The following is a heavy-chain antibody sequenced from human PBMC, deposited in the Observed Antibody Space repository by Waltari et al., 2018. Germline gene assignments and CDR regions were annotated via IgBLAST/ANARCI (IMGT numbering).Heavy chain of an antibody. Sequence: QVQLVQSGAEVKKPGASVKVSCKASGYTFTSYAMHWGRQAPGQRLEWMGWINAGNGNTKYSQKFQGRVTITRDTSASTAYMELSSLRSEDTAVYYCSRDFEAAAGNYWGQGTLVTVSS. CDR2: INAGNGNT. D-gene: IGHD6-13*01. J-gene: IGHJ4*02. V-gene: IGHV1-3*01. CDR1: GYTFTSYA. CDR3: SRDFEAAAGNY.